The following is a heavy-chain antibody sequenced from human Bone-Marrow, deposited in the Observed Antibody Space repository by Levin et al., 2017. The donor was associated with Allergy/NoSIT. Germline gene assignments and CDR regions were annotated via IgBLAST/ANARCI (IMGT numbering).Heavy chain of an antibody. V-gene: IGHV1-69*13. CDR3: ARGGKYCSSTSCYVLSY. Sequence: EASVKVSCKASGGTFSSYAISWVRQAPGQGLEWMGGIIPIFGTANYAQKFQGRVTITADESTSTAYMELSSLRSEDTAVYYCARGGKYCSSTSCYVLSYWGQGTLVTVSS. CDR2: IIPIFGTA. D-gene: IGHD2-2*01. J-gene: IGHJ4*02. CDR1: GGTFSSYA.